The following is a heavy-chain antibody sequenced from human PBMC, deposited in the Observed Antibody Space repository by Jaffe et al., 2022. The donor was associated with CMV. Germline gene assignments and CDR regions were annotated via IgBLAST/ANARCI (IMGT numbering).Heavy chain of an antibody. CDR2: IKHDGSEK. CDR1: GFIFSSFW. Sequence: EVQLVESGGGLVQPGGSLRLSCEASGFIFSSFWMSWVRQAPGKGLEWVANIKHDGSEKNYVDFLKGRFTISRDNAKNSLYLQMNSLRAEDTAVYYCARYCSDGVCHDAFDIWGLGTMITVSS. J-gene: IGHJ3*02. D-gene: IGHD2-8*01. V-gene: IGHV3-7*01. CDR3: ARYCSDGVCHDAFDI.